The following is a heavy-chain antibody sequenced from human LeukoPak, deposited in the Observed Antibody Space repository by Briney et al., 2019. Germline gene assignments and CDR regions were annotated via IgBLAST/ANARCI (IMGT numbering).Heavy chain of an antibody. D-gene: IGHD6-13*01. Sequence: GGSLRLSCAASGFTFSSYGMHWVRQAPGKGLEWVAVISYDGSNKYYADSVKGRFTISRDNSKNTLYLQMNSLRAEDTAVYYCAKDLSSSWYGIDYYYYGMDVWGQGTTVTVSS. J-gene: IGHJ6*02. CDR3: AKDLSSSWYGIDYYYYGMDV. CDR1: GFTFSSYG. CDR2: ISYDGSNK. V-gene: IGHV3-30*18.